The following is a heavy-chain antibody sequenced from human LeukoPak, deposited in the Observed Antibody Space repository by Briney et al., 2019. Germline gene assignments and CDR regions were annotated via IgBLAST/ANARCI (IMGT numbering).Heavy chain of an antibody. Sequence: ASVKVSCKASGYTFTGYYMHWVRQAPGQGLEWMGRINPNSGGTNYAQKFQGRVTMTRDTSTSTAYMELSRLRSDDTAVYYCARGYDFWSGYLVWGQGTMVTVSS. D-gene: IGHD3-3*01. CDR3: ARGYDFWSGYLV. V-gene: IGHV1-2*06. J-gene: IGHJ3*01. CDR1: GYTFTGYY. CDR2: INPNSGGT.